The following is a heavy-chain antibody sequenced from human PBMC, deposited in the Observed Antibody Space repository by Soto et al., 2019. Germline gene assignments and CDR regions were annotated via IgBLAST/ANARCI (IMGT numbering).Heavy chain of an antibody. CDR1: GDSVSSNSAA. D-gene: IGHD5-18*01. CDR3: ARGLGYSYGYEPLYYYYYGMDV. Sequence: SQTLSLTCAISGDSVSSNSAAWNWIRQSPSRGLEWLGRTYYRSKWYNDYAVSVKSRITINPDTSKNQFSLQLNSVTPEDTAVYYCARGLGYSYGYEPLYYYYYGMDVWGQGTTVTVSS. V-gene: IGHV6-1*01. J-gene: IGHJ6*02. CDR2: TYYRSKWYN.